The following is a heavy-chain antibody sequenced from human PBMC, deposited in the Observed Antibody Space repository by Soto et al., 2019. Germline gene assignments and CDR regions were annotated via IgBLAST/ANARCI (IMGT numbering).Heavy chain of an antibody. CDR2: INAGNGDT. D-gene: IGHD3-16*02. V-gene: IGHV1-3*05. CDR3: TRSALRTFGGLIGPFDY. Sequence: QVHLVQSGAEEKKPGASVKVSCKASGYTFTNYAMHWVRQAPGQRLEWMGWINAGNGDTKYSQNFQGRVTITRDTSASTASMELSSLRSEDTAVYYCTRSALRTFGGLIGPFDYWGQGTLVTVSS. CDR1: GYTFTNYA. J-gene: IGHJ4*02.